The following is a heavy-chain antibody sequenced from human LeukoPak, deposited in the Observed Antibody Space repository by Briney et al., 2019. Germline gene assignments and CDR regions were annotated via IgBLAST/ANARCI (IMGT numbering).Heavy chain of an antibody. CDR3: ARGRYCSSTSCSIRGFGFDY. D-gene: IGHD2-2*01. J-gene: IGHJ4*02. CDR1: GGSISSYY. V-gene: IGHV4-59*01. Sequence: PSETLSLTCTVSGGSISSYYWSWIRQPPGKGLEWIGYIYYSGSTNYNPSLKSRVTISVDTSKNQFSLKLSSVTAADTAVYYCARGRYCSSTSCSIRGFGFDYWGQGTLVTVSS. CDR2: IYYSGST.